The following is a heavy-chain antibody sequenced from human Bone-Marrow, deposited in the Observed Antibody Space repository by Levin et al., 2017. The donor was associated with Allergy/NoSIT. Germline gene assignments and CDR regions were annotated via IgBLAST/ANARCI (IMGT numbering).Heavy chain of an antibody. D-gene: IGHD2-21*01. V-gene: IGHV1-18*01. CDR3: ARDPRTTYSRYFDY. CDR2: INAYNGNT. Sequence: GASVKVSCRTSGYAFSTFGFTWVRQAPGQGLEWVGWINAYNGNTVYGKKFQGRVTLTTDTSTSTAYMDLRSLRSDDTAVYYCARDPRTTYSRYFDYWGQGSLVTVSS. J-gene: IGHJ4*02. CDR1: GYAFSTFG.